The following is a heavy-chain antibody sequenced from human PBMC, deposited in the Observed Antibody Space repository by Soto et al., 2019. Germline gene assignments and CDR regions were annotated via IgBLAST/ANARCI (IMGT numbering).Heavy chain of an antibody. CDR3: AHRLLSGSYPPYHYYGMDV. V-gene: IGHV2-5*02. CDR2: IYWDDDK. D-gene: IGHD1-26*01. CDR1: GFSLSTSGVG. J-gene: IGHJ6*02. Sequence: QITLKESGPTLVKPTQTLTLTCSFSGFSLSTSGVGVGWIRQPPGKALEWVAPIYWDDDKRYSPSLKSRLTITESTSKDQVVLTMTNMDPVDTATYYCAHRLLSGSYPPYHYYGMDVWGQGITVTVSS.